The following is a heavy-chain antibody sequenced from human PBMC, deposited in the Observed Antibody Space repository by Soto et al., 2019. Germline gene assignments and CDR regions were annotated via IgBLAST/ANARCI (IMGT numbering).Heavy chain of an antibody. CDR1: GFTFSSYG. V-gene: IGHV3-30*18. Sequence: GGSLRLSCAASGFTFSSYGMHWVRQAPGKGLEWVAVISYDGSNNYYADSVKGRFTISRDNSKNTLYLQMNSLRPEDTAVYYCAKNRGEQLVSFDYWGQGTLVTVSS. D-gene: IGHD6-6*01. CDR3: AKNRGEQLVSFDY. CDR2: ISYDGSNN. J-gene: IGHJ4*02.